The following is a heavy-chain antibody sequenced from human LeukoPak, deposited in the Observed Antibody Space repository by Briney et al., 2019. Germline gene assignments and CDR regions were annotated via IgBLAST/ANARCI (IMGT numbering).Heavy chain of an antibody. CDR1: GYTFTSYD. CDR3: ARESAIFAHYGMDV. D-gene: IGHD3-3*01. V-gene: IGHV1-8*01. CDR2: MNPNSGNT. J-gene: IGHJ6*02. Sequence: ASVKVSCKASGYTFTSYDINWVRQATGQGLEWMGWMNPNSGNTGYAQKFQGRVTMTRDTSTSTVYMELSSLRSEDTAVYYCARESAIFAHYGMDVWGQGTTVTVSS.